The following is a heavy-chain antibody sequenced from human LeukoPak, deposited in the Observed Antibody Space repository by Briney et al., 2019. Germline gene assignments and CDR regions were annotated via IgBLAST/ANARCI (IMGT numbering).Heavy chain of an antibody. D-gene: IGHD3-22*01. J-gene: IGHJ2*01. V-gene: IGHV3-23*01. CDR2: ISATGSGT. CDR1: GFTFNKYG. CDR3: AKDGYYDSSAYYYVRYFDL. Sequence: GGTLRLSCAASGFTFNKYGMSWVRQAPGKGLEWVASISATGSGTFYADSVKGRFPISRDNAKDTVYLHMNSLRADDTAIYYCAKDGYYDSSAYYYVRYFDLWGRGTLVTVSS.